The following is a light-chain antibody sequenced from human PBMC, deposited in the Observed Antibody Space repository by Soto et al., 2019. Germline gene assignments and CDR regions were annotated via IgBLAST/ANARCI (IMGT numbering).Light chain of an antibody. CDR2: DAF. Sequence: ILLTQSPATLSLSPWERATLSCRASQSVSSDLAWYQQKPGQAPRLLIYDAFHRATGIPARFSGSGSGTDFTLTISRLEHEDFAVYYCQQYGSSPKTFGQGTKVDIK. J-gene: IGKJ1*01. CDR1: QSVSSD. CDR3: QQYGSSPKT. V-gene: IGKV3D-20*01.